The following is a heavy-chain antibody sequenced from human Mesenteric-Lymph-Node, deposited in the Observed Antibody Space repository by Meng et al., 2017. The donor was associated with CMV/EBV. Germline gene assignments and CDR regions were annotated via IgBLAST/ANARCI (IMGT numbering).Heavy chain of an antibody. Sequence: ASVKVSCKASGYTFTSYGISWVRQAPGQGLEWMGWISAYNGNTNYAQKLQGRVTMTTDTSTGTAYMELRNLITDDTAVYYCARGDGAAPHFWGQGTLVTVSS. CDR1: GYTFTSYG. J-gene: IGHJ4*02. CDR2: ISAYNGNT. CDR3: ARGDGAAPHF. D-gene: IGHD1-26*01. V-gene: IGHV1-18*01.